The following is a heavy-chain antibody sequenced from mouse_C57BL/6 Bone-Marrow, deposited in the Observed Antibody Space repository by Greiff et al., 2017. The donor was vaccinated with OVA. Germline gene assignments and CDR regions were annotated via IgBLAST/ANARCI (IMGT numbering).Heavy chain of an antibody. V-gene: IGHV2-5*01. J-gene: IGHJ3*01. CDR3: AKNNYGGYYGFAY. CDR2: IWRGGST. D-gene: IGHD2-3*01. Sequence: VQLQQSGPGLVQPSQSLSITCTVSGFSLTSYGVHWVRQSPGKGLEWLGVIWRGGSTDYNAAFMSRLSITKDNSKSQVFFKMNSLQADDTAIYYCAKNNYGGYYGFAYWGQGTLVTVSA. CDR1: GFSLTSYG.